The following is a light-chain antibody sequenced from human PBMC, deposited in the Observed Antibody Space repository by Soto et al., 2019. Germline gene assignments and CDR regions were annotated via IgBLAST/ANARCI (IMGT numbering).Light chain of an antibody. CDR1: HSINNK. Sequence: EIGMTQSPATVSVSKRERVTLSCRASHSINNKVAWYQQKPGQAPRLLIYGASTRATGISARFSGSGSGTDFTLIISRLEPEDFAMYYCQEYGRSPRTFGQGTKVDIK. J-gene: IGKJ1*01. CDR3: QEYGRSPRT. V-gene: IGKV3-15*01. CDR2: GAS.